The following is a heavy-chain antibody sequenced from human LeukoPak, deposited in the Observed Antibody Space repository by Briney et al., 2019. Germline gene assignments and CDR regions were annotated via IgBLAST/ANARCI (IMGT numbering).Heavy chain of an antibody. Sequence: SETLSLTCTVSGGSISSSSYYWGWIRQPPGKGLEWIGSIYYSGSTYYNPSLKSRVTISVDTSKNQFSLKLSSVTAADTAVYYCARGWTATLDYWGQGTLVTVSS. CDR2: IYYSGST. CDR1: GGSISSSSYY. J-gene: IGHJ4*02. CDR3: ARGWTATLDY. D-gene: IGHD2-15*01. V-gene: IGHV4-39*07.